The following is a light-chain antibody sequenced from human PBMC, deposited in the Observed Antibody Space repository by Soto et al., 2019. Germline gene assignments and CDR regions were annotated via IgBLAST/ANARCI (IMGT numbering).Light chain of an antibody. J-gene: IGKJ1*01. CDR2: RAS. V-gene: IGKV3-15*01. CDR1: QSVTVN. CDR3: QQYNDWPPRWT. Sequence: EIVMTQSPATLSLSPGERATLSCRASQSVTVNLAWYQQKPGQAPRLLIYRASTRATGIPARFSAGGSGTEFTLTISGLRSEDFAVYICQQYNDWPPRWTFGQGTKVEIK.